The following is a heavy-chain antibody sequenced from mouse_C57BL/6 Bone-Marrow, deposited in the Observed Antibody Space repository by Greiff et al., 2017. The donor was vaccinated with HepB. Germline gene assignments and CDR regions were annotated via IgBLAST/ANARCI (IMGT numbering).Heavy chain of an antibody. D-gene: IGHD1-1*01. CDR2: IDPENGDT. J-gene: IGHJ2*01. Sequence: EVQLQQSGAELVRPGASVKLSCTASGFNIKDDYMHWVKQRPEQGLEWIGWIDPENGDTEYASKFQGKAPITADTSSNTAYLQLSSLTSEDTAVYYCTTDGSYFDYWGQGTTLTVSS. CDR3: TTDGSYFDY. V-gene: IGHV14-4*01. CDR1: GFNIKDDY.